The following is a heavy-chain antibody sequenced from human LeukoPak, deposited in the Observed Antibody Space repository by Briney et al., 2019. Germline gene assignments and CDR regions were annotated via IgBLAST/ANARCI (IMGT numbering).Heavy chain of an antibody. D-gene: IGHD3-10*01. J-gene: IGHJ4*02. V-gene: IGHV3-30*04. CDR1: GFTFSSYA. CDR3: ARVRAMVRGVIQPPDY. Sequence: GRSLRLSCAASGFTFSSYAMHWVRQAPGKGLEWVAIISFDGGMKYYADSVRGRFTISRDNAKNSLYLQMNSLRAEDTAVYYCARVRAMVRGVIQPPDYWGQGTLVTVSS. CDR2: ISFDGGMK.